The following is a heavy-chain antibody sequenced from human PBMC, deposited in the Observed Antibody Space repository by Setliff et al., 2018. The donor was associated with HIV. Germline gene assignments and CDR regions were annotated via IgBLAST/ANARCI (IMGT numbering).Heavy chain of an antibody. Sequence: GGSLRLSCAASGFSYSTYWMSWVRQAPGKGLEWVANIKEDESEKYYVDSVMGRFTISRDNSKNTLYLQMNGLRAEDTAIYFCAKVQQPFYFDSGGEGFDYWGQGTLVTVSS. D-gene: IGHD3-22*01. CDR2: IKEDESEK. CDR3: AKVQQPFYFDSGGEGFDY. V-gene: IGHV3-7*03. CDR1: GFSYSTYW. J-gene: IGHJ4*02.